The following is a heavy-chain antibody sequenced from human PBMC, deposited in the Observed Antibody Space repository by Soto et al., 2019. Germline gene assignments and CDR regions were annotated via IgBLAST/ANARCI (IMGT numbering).Heavy chain of an antibody. CDR1: GGSISSGGSY. D-gene: IGHD6-13*01. CDR3: ARSWSSNLFFDS. CDR2: ISHSGIT. Sequence: QVQLQESGPGLVKPSQTLSLACPVSGGSISSGGSYWSWLRQHPGKGLEFIGYISHSGITYYNPSLKSRLTISLDTSKKQFSLNLKSVTAADSAVYYCARSWSSNLFFDSWGQGTLVTVSP. J-gene: IGHJ4*02. V-gene: IGHV4-31*03.